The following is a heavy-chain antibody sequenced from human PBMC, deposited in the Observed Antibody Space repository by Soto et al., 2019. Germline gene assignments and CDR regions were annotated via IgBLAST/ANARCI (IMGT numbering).Heavy chain of an antibody. CDR1: GGSFSGYY. D-gene: IGHD2-21*02. CDR3: AGTYCGGDCYPPNFDY. J-gene: IGHJ4*02. Sequence: SETLSLTCAVYGGSFSGYYWSWIRQPPGKGLEWIGEINHSGSTNYNPSLKSRVTISVDTSKNQFSLKLSSVTAADTAVYYCAGTYCGGDCYPPNFDYWGQGTLVTVSS. V-gene: IGHV4-34*01. CDR2: INHSGST.